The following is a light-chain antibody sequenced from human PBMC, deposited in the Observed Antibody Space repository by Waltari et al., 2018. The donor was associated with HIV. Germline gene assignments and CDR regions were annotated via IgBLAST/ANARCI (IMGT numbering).Light chain of an antibody. J-gene: IGKJ4*01. CDR1: QNVFYRSNNKNY. Sequence: DIVMTQSPDSLAVSLGERAPIKCKSSQNVFYRSNNKNYLSWYQHKPGQPPKLIIYWASSRQSGVPDRFSGSGSGTDFTLTISSLQAEDVAVYFCQQTYTIPPTFGGGTKVEIK. V-gene: IGKV4-1*01. CDR2: WAS. CDR3: QQTYTIPPT.